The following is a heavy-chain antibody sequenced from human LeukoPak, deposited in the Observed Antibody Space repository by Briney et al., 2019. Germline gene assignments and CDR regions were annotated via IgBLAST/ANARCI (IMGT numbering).Heavy chain of an antibody. CDR2: ISYDGSKK. CDR1: GFSFSGYG. J-gene: IGHJ4*02. CDR3: AKDSTTVLDY. Sequence: GRSLRLSCAASGFSFSGYGMHWARQAPGKGLEWVAVISYDGSKKYYADSVKGRFTISRDNSENALYLQINSLRSEDTAMYYCAKDSTTVLDYWGQGTLVTVSS. V-gene: IGHV3-30*18. D-gene: IGHD2-2*01.